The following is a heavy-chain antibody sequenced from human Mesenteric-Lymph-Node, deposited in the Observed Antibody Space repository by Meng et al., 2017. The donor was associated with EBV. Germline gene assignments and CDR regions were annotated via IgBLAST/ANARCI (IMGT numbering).Heavy chain of an antibody. CDR3: VRRVVVMKEEELDH. CDR1: GGSITSSNW. J-gene: IGHJ4*02. V-gene: IGHV4-4*02. Sequence: QESGPGLVKPSGTLSLTCDGCGGSITSSNWGGWFRQPPGKGLEWIGEIFHSGSAKYNPSLKSRVTISVDKSKNHFSLRLSSVTAADTAVYYCVRRVVVMKEEELDHWGQGTLVTVSS. D-gene: IGHD3-22*01. CDR2: IFHSGSA.